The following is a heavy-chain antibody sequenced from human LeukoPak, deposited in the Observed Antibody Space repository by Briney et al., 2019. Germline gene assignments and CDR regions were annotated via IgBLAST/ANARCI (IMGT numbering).Heavy chain of an antibody. V-gene: IGHV4-38-2*01. J-gene: IGHJ4*02. Sequence: PSETLSDTCALPVYSPCRACYCTWIRQPPGKGLEWTGGFNHSGSPPYNPSLKSRVTISVDTSKNQFYMKLTSVTAADSAVYYCARNATSPFDSWGQGTLVTVSS. CDR1: VYSPCRACY. CDR2: FNHSGSP. CDR3: ARNATSPFDS.